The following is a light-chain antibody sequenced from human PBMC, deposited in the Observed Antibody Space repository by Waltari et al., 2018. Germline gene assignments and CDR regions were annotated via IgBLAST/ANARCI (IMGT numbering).Light chain of an antibody. CDR1: SSDVGGYNY. V-gene: IGLV2-8*01. J-gene: IGLJ1*01. CDR3: CSYAGRGTYV. CDR2: EVI. Sequence: QSALTQPPSASGSPGQSVTISCTGTSSDVGGYNYVSWYQQHPGKAPKLLICEVIKRPSGVSSRFSGSKSGNTASLTISGRQAEDEADYYCCSYAGRGTYVFGSGTKVTVL.